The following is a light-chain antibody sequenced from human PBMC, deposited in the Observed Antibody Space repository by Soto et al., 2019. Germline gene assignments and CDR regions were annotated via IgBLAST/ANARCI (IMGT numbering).Light chain of an antibody. CDR1: QSVSSNY. V-gene: IGKV3-20*01. CDR3: QQYGSSPPYT. CDR2: GAS. J-gene: IGKJ2*01. Sequence: EIVLTQSPATLSSFPGDRVTLSFRASQSVSSNYLAWYQQKFGQAPRLLIYGASSRATGIPDRFSGSGSGTDFTLTISRLEPEDFAVYYCQQYGSSPPYTFGQGTKVDI.